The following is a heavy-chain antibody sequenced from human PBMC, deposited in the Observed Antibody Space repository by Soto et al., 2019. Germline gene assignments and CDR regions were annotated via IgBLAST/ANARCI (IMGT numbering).Heavy chain of an antibody. CDR2: ISAYNGNT. V-gene: IGHV1-18*01. D-gene: IGHD4-17*01. CDR1: GYTFTSYG. CDR3: ARSATVTTERKNWFDP. Sequence: ASVKVSCKASGYTFTSYGISWVRQAPGQGLEWMGWISAYNGNTNYAQKLQGRVTMTTDTSTSTAYMELRSLRSDDTAVYYCARSATVTTERKNWFDPWGQGTLVTVSS. J-gene: IGHJ5*02.